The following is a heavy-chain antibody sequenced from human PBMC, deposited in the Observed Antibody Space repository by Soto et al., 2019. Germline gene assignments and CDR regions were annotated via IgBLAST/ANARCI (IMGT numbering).Heavy chain of an antibody. J-gene: IGHJ4*02. V-gene: IGHV3-30-3*01. CDR2: ISYDGSNK. CDR1: GFTFSSYA. D-gene: IGHD3-22*01. Sequence: GGSLRLPCAASGFTFSSYAMHWVRQAPGKGLEWVAVISYDGSNKYYADSVKGRFTISRDNSKNTLYLQMNSLRAEDTAVYYCARGGTYYYDSPPLFAFDYWGQGTLVTVSS. CDR3: ARGGTYYYDSPPLFAFDY.